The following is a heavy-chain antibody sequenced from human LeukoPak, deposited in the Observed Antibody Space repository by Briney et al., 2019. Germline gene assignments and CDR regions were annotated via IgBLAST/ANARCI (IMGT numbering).Heavy chain of an antibody. V-gene: IGHV4-4*02. CDR3: ARELYLGYSSYWEGYYMDV. J-gene: IGHJ6*03. CDR2: IYHSGST. CDR1: GGSISSSNW. Sequence: SGTLSLTCAVSGGSISSSNWWSWVRQPPGKGLEWIGEIYHSGSTNYNPSLKSRVTISVDKSKNQFSLKLSSVTAADTAVYYCARELYLGYSSYWEGYYMDVWGKGTTVTVSS. D-gene: IGHD6-13*01.